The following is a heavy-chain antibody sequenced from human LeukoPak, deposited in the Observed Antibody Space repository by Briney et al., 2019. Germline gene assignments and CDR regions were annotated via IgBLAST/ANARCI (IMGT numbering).Heavy chain of an antibody. J-gene: IGHJ5*02. D-gene: IGHD6-19*01. V-gene: IGHV1-2*02. CDR2: INPNSGGT. CDR1: GYTFTGYY. Sequence: ASVKVSCKASGYTFTGYYMHWVRQAPGQGLEWMGWINPNSGGTNYAQKFQGRVTMTRDTSISTAYMELSRLRSDDTAVYYCARALPDIAVAGTGGWFDPWGQGTLVTVSS. CDR3: ARALPDIAVAGTGGWFDP.